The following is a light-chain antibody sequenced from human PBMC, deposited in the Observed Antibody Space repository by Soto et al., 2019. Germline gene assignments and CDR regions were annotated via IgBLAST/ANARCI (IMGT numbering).Light chain of an antibody. J-gene: IGKJ1*01. V-gene: IGKV1-39*01. Sequence: DIQMTQSPSSLSASVGDRVTITCRASQSITIYLNWYQQKPGEAPNLLIFGASTLQSGVPSRFSGSGSATDFTLTISSLQPEDFATYYCQQSYSTLWTFGQGTKVDIK. CDR2: GAS. CDR1: QSITIY. CDR3: QQSYSTLWT.